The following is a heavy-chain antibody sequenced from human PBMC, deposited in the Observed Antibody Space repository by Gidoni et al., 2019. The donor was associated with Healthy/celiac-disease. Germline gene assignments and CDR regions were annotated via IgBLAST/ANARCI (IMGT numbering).Heavy chain of an antibody. D-gene: IGHD2-15*01. Sequence: QVQLVESGGGVVQPARSLRLSCAAPGSTFSCYGMHWVRQAPGKGLEWVAVIWYDGSNKYYADSVKGRFTISRDNSKNTLYLQMNSLRAEDTAVYYCARDDSTLDYGMDVWGQGTTVTVSS. CDR3: ARDDSTLDYGMDV. J-gene: IGHJ6*02. CDR2: IWYDGSNK. CDR1: GSTFSCYG. V-gene: IGHV3-33*01.